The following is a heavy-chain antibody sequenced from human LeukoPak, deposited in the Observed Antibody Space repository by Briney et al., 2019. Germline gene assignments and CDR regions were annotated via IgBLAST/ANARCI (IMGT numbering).Heavy chain of an antibody. D-gene: IGHD1-7*01. Sequence: QSGGSLRLSCAASGFTFSSYAMSWVRQAPGKGLEWVSAISGSGGSTYYADSVKGRFTVSRDNSKNTLYLQMNSLRAEDTAVYYCARLITGTGVYYYMDVWGKGTTVTVSS. J-gene: IGHJ6*03. CDR2: ISGSGGST. CDR1: GFTFSSYA. V-gene: IGHV3-23*01. CDR3: ARLITGTGVYYYMDV.